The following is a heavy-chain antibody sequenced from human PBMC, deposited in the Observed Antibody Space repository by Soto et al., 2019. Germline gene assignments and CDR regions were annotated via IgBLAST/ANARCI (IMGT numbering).Heavy chain of an antibody. J-gene: IGHJ4*02. CDR3: TTSPHDYGDFRFDY. CDR1: GFTLSSYS. Sequence: QVQLVESGGGVVQPGRSLRLSCAASGFTLSSYSMHWVRQAPGKGLEWVSVISYDGNKKLYGDSVKGRFSISRDTSKNTVYLQMNSLRPEDTAVYYCTTSPHDYGDFRFDYWGQGTLVTVSS. V-gene: IGHV3-30-3*01. D-gene: IGHD4-17*01. CDR2: ISYDGNKK.